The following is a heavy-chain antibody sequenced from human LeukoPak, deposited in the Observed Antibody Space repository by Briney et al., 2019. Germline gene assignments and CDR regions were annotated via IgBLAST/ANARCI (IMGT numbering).Heavy chain of an antibody. CDR1: GFTFSSYA. Sequence: PGGSLRLSCAASGFTFSSYAMSWVRQAPGKGLEWVSTVSGGGGTTYYADSVKGRFTISRDNSKNTLYLQMNSLRAEDTAVYYCAKSGYNRFDYWGQGTLVTVSS. CDR2: VSGGGGTT. J-gene: IGHJ4*02. CDR3: AKSGYNRFDY. V-gene: IGHV3-23*01. D-gene: IGHD5-24*01.